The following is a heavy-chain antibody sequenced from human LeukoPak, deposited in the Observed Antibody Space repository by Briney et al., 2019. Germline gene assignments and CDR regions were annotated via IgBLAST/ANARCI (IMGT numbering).Heavy chain of an antibody. CDR2: ISAYNGNT. Sequence: ASVKVSCKASGYTFTSYGISWVRRAPGQGLEWMGWISAYNGNTNYAQKPQGRVTMTTDTSTSTAYMELRSLRSDDTAVYYCARDILGYCSSTSCYEGGWFDPWGQGTLVTVSS. CDR1: GYTFTSYG. D-gene: IGHD2-2*01. V-gene: IGHV1-18*04. J-gene: IGHJ5*02. CDR3: ARDILGYCSSTSCYEGGWFDP.